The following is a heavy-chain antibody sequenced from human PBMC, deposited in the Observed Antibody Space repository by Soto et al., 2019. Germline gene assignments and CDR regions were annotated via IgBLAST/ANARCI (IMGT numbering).Heavy chain of an antibody. CDR2: IYYSGST. CDR1: GGSISSYY. J-gene: IGHJ5*02. CDR3: ASPKIAFYNWFDP. Sequence: SETLPLTCTVSGGSISSYYWSWIRQPPGKGLEWIGCIYYSGSTYYNPSLKSRVTISVDTSKNQFSLKLSSVTAADTAVYYCASPKIAFYNWFDPWGQGTLVTVSS. V-gene: IGHV4-59*08. D-gene: IGHD3-3*02.